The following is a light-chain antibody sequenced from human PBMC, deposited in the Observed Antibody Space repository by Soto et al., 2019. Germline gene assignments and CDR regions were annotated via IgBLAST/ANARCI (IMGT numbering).Light chain of an antibody. CDR1: QNIFTW. V-gene: IGKV1-5*01. Sequence: DIQMTQSPSPLSASVGDTVTITCRASQNIFTWLAWYQHKPGKAPKLLMYDASILESGVPSRFSGSGSGTQFTLTISSLQSDDFGTYYCQQYNTHSFGGGTKVEIK. CDR2: DAS. J-gene: IGKJ4*01. CDR3: QQYNTHS.